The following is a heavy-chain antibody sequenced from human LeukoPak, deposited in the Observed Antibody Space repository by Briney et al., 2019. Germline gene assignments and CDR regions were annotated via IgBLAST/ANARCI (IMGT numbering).Heavy chain of an antibody. J-gene: IGHJ4*02. Sequence: GGSLRLSCAASGFTFSSYSMNWVRQAPGKGLEWVSSISNSSSYIYYADSVKGRFTISRDNAKNSLYLQMNSLRAEDTAVYYCARVGDTAMELDYWGQGTLVTVSS. CDR2: ISNSSSYI. CDR1: GFTFSSYS. V-gene: IGHV3-21*01. D-gene: IGHD5-18*01. CDR3: ARVGDTAMELDY.